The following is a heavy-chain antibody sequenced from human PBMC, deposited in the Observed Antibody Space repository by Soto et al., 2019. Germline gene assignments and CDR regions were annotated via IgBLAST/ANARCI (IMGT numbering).Heavy chain of an antibody. CDR1: VFTFISYA. CDR2: ISGSGGST. J-gene: IGHJ4*02. D-gene: IGHD4-17*01. Sequence: PGWSLRLCCASSVFTFISYAMSWVRQAPGKGLEWVSAISGSGGSTYYADSVKGRFTISRDNSKNTLYLQMNSLRAEDTAVYYCAKAADYGDYYYYFDYWGQGTLVTVSS. V-gene: IGHV3-23*01. CDR3: AKAADYGDYYYYFDY.